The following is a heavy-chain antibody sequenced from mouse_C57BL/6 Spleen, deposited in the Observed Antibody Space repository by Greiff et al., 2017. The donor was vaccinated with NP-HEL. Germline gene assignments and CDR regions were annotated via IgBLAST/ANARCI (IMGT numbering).Heavy chain of an antibody. Sequence: VQLQQSGPELVKPGASVKMSCKASGYTFTDYNMHWVKQSHGKSLEWIGYINPNNGGTSYNQKFKGKATLTVNKSSSTAYMELRSLTSEDSAVYYCARYLFYDGRGAMDYWGQGTSVTVSS. D-gene: IGHD1-1*01. CDR2: INPNNGGT. V-gene: IGHV1-22*01. CDR3: ARYLFYDGRGAMDY. CDR1: GYTFTDYN. J-gene: IGHJ4*01.